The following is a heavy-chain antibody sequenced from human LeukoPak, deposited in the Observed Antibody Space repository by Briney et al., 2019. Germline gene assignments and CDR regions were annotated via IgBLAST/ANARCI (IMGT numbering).Heavy chain of an antibody. CDR1: GFTFSSYS. D-gene: IGHD6-6*01. V-gene: IGHV3-48*01. Sequence: PGGSLRLSCAASGFTFSSYSMNWVRQAPGKGLEWVSYISSSSNTIYYADSVKGRLTISRDNSKNTLYLQMNSLRAEDTAVYYCAKGHSSSAIPTYYFDYWGQGTLVTVSS. CDR3: AKGHSSSAIPTYYFDY. CDR2: ISSSSNTI. J-gene: IGHJ4*02.